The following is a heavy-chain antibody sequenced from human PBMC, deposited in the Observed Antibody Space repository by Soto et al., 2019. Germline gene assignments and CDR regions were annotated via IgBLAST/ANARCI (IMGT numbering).Heavy chain of an antibody. CDR2: FDPEDGET. CDR3: ATPRYVVVTAGGAFDI. Sequence: GASVKVSCKVSGYTLTELSMHWVRQAPGKGLEWMGGFDPEDGETIYAQKFQGRVAMTEDTSTDTAYMELSSLRSEDTAVYYCATPRYVVVTAGGAFDIWGQGTMVTVSS. V-gene: IGHV1-24*01. D-gene: IGHD2-21*02. CDR1: GYTLTELS. J-gene: IGHJ3*02.